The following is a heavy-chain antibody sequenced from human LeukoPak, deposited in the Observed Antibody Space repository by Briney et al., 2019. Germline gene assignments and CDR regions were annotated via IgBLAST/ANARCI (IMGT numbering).Heavy chain of an antibody. D-gene: IGHD3-10*01. V-gene: IGHV4-59*01. Sequence: PSETLSLTCSVSGDSISSYAWSWIRRPPGKGLEWIGDISRSGDTNYSPSLKSRLTISVDMSKNQFSRKLRSVAAADTAVYYCAKDRGGGRDAFDIWGQGTVVTVSS. CDR2: ISRSGDT. CDR3: AKDRGGGRDAFDI. CDR1: GDSISSYA. J-gene: IGHJ3*02.